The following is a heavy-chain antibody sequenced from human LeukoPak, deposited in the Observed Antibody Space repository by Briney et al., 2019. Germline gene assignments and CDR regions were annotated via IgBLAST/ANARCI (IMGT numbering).Heavy chain of an antibody. CDR2: MNPNSGNT. Sequence: GASVKVSCKASGYTFTSYDINWVRQATGQGLEWMGWMNPNSGNTGYAQKFQGRVTMTRNTSINTAYMELSSLRSEDTVVYYCARGPNAISYYGSGSYYINYWGQGTLVTVSS. D-gene: IGHD3-10*01. CDR1: GYTFTSYD. J-gene: IGHJ4*02. CDR3: ARGPNAISYYGSGSYYINY. V-gene: IGHV1-8*01.